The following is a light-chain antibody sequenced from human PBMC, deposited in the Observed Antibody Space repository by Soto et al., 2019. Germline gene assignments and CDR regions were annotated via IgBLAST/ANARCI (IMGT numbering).Light chain of an antibody. J-gene: IGKJ4*01. Sequence: IVMTQSPDSLAVSLGERATINCKSSQSVLYSSNNKYYLAWYQQKPGQPPKLLIYWASTRESGVPDRFSGSGSGTDFTLTISSLQAEDVAVYYCQQYYSTPLTFGGGTKVDIK. CDR2: WAS. CDR3: QQYYSTPLT. V-gene: IGKV4-1*01. CDR1: QSVLYSSNNKYY.